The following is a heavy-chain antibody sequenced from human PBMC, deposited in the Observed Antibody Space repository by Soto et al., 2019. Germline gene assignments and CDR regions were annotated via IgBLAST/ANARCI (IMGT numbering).Heavy chain of an antibody. Sequence: GASVKVSCKASGYTFTSYAMHWVRQAPGQRLEWMGWINAGNGNTKYSQKFQGRVTITRDTSASTAYMELSSLRSEDTAVYYCARDPRFPADHLPTFDYWGQGTMVTVSS. CDR2: INAGNGNT. V-gene: IGHV1-3*01. D-gene: IGHD2-2*01. CDR1: GYTFTSYA. CDR3: ARDPRFPADHLPTFDY. J-gene: IGHJ4*01.